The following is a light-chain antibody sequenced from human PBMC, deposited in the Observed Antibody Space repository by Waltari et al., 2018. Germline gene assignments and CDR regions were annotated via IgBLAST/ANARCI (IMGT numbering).Light chain of an antibody. CDR2: EVI. Sequence: QSALTQPPSASGSPGESVTISCTGTSSDIGDYDYVSWYQQHPGKAPKLMIYEVIKRPSGVPDRFSGSKSGNTASLTVSGLQAEDEADYCCCSYAGTNNFYVFGTGTKVTVL. V-gene: IGLV2-8*01. CDR3: CSYAGTNNFYV. CDR1: SSDIGDYDY. J-gene: IGLJ1*01.